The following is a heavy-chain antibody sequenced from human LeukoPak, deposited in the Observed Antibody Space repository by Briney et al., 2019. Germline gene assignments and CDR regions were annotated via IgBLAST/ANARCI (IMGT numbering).Heavy chain of an antibody. J-gene: IGHJ3*02. D-gene: IGHD2-15*01. V-gene: IGHV4-4*07. CDR3: ARARYCSADICSGGDAFDI. CDR2: IYTRGST. CDR1: GGSINNYY. Sequence: SETLSLTCTVSGGSINNYYWSWIRQPAGKGLEWIGRIYTRGSTNYNPSLKSRVTMSVDTSKNQFSLKLSSVTAADTAVYYCARARYCSADICSGGDAFDIWGQGTMVSVSS.